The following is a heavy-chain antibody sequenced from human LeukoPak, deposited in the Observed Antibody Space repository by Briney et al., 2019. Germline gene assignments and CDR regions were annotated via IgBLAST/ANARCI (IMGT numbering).Heavy chain of an antibody. V-gene: IGHV3-21*01. Sequence: GGSLRLSCAASGFTFSSYSMNWVRQAPGKGLEWVSSISSSSSYIYYADSVKGRFTISRDNAKNSLYLQMNSLRAEDTAVYYCARGITMIVVVPDVWGQGTTVTVSS. CDR2: ISSSSSYI. CDR1: GFTFSSYS. D-gene: IGHD3-22*01. CDR3: ARGITMIVVVPDV. J-gene: IGHJ6*02.